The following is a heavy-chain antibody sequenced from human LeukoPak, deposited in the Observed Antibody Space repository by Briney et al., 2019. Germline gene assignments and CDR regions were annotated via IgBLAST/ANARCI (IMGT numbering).Heavy chain of an antibody. J-gene: IGHJ4*02. D-gene: IGHD5-24*01. V-gene: IGHV3-23*01. Sequence: PGGSLRLSCAASGFTFSSYAMSWVRQAPGKGLEWVSAISGSGGSTYYADSVKGRFTISADSAKNSLFLHMNSLRVEDTAVYYCARDHNFAFDNWGQGTLVTVSS. CDR2: ISGSGGST. CDR1: GFTFSSYA. CDR3: ARDHNFAFDN.